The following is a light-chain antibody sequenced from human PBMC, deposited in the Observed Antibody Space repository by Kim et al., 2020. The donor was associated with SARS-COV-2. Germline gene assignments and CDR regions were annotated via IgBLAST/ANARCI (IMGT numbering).Light chain of an antibody. CDR2: DAS. J-gene: IGKJ2*01. CDR3: ERYGFTPNT. CDR1: QSVRNNY. V-gene: IGKV3-20*01. Sequence: EIVLTQSPGTLSLSPGERATLSCRASQSVRNNYLAWYQQKPGQVHRLLIYDASIRATGIPDRFSASGSGTDFTLTISRLEPEDSAVYYCERYGFTPNTFAQGTRLEI.